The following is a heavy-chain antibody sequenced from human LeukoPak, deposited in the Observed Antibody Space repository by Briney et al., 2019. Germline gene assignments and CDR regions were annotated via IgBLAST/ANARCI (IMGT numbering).Heavy chain of an antibody. J-gene: IGHJ6*03. CDR3: ARVDMYYDFWSGYLTGSPDYYYYYYMDV. V-gene: IGHV1-18*01. Sequence: GASLKVSCKASGYTFTSYGISWVRQAPGQGLEWMGWISAYNGNTNYAQKLQGRVTMTTDTSTSTAYMELRSLRSDDTAVYYCARVDMYYDFWSGYLTGSPDYYYYYYMDVWGKGTTVTVSS. CDR1: GYTFTSYG. CDR2: ISAYNGNT. D-gene: IGHD3-3*01.